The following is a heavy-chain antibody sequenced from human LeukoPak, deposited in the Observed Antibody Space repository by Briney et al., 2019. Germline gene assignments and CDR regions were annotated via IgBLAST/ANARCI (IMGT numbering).Heavy chain of an antibody. CDR1: GFTFSSYG. CDR2: ISNTGSNK. Sequence: PGRSLRLSCAASGFTFSSYGIHWVRQAPGKGLEWVAVISNTGSNKYYADSVKGRFTVSRDNSKNTAYLQINSLRTEDTAVYYCAKWGSGYYFDYWSQGTLVTVPS. J-gene: IGHJ4*02. V-gene: IGHV3-30*18. CDR3: AKWGSGYYFDY. D-gene: IGHD3-16*01.